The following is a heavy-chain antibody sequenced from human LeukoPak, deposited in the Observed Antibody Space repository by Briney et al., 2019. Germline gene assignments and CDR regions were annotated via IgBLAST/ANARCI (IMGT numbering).Heavy chain of an antibody. J-gene: IGHJ4*02. D-gene: IGHD6-13*01. CDR1: GFTFSSYS. CDR2: ISSSSSYI. CDR3: ARDRIAAPYYFDY. V-gene: IGHV3-21*01. Sequence: GGSLRLSCAASGFTFSSYSMNWVRQAPGKGLEWVSSISSSSSYIYYADSVKGRFTIPRDNAKNSLYLQMNSLRAEDTAVYYCARDRIAAPYYFDYWGQGTLVTVSS.